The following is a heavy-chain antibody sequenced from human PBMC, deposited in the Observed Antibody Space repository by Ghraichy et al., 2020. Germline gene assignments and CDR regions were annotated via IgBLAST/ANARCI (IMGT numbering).Heavy chain of an antibody. CDR1: GGSISSSSYY. V-gene: IGHV4-39*01. CDR2: IYYSGST. D-gene: IGHD2-15*01. CDR3: ARLTEVVLFDY. J-gene: IGHJ4*02. Sequence: SETLSLTCTVSGGSISSSSYYWGWIRQPPGKGLEWIGSIYYSGSTYYNPSLKSRVTISVDTSKNQFSLKLSSVTAADTAVYYCARLTEVVLFDYRGQGTLVTVSS.